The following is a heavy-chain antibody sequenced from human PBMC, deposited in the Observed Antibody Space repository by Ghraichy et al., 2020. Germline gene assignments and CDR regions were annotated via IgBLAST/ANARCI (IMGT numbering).Heavy chain of an antibody. D-gene: IGHD7-27*01. J-gene: IGHJ6*02. CDR3: AKDLGGMDV. Sequence: LSLTCAASGFTFSSYAMSWVRQAPGKGLEWVSAISGSGGSTYYADSVKGRFTISRDNSKNTLYLQMNSLRAEDTAVYYCAKDLGGMDVWGQGTTVTVSS. CDR1: GFTFSSYA. CDR2: ISGSGGST. V-gene: IGHV3-23*01.